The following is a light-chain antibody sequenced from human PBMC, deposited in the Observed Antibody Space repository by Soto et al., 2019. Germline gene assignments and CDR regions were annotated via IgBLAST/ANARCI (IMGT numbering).Light chain of an antibody. CDR2: DVS. V-gene: IGLV2-14*01. Sequence: QSVLTQPTSVSRSPGQSITIYCTGTSSDVGGYNYVSWYQQHPGKAPKFMIYDVSNRPSGVSNRFSGSKSGNTASLTISGLQAEDEADYYCSSYTTSNTRQIVFGTGTKVTVL. CDR1: SSDVGGYNY. CDR3: SSYTTSNTRQIV. J-gene: IGLJ1*01.